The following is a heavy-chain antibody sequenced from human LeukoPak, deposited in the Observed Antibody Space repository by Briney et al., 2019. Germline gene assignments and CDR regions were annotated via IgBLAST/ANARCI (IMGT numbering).Heavy chain of an antibody. J-gene: IGHJ2*01. D-gene: IGHD6-19*01. CDR2: ITGSGRST. Sequence: GGSLRLSCAASGFTFSDYALSWVRQAPGKGLEWVSGITGSGRSTYYADSVKGRITISRDNSKNTLYLQMNNLRAEDTAVYYCAKAARSSVAGLFFDLWGRGTLVTVSS. CDR3: AKAARSSVAGLFFDL. V-gene: IGHV3-23*01. CDR1: GFTFSDYA.